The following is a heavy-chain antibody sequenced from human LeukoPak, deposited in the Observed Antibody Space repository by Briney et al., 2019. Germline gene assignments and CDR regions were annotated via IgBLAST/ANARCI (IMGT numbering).Heavy chain of an antibody. V-gene: IGHV4-59*01. Sequence: SETLSLTRTVSGGSISSYYWSWLRQPSRKGLEWNGGIYYSGSTNYNPSLKSRVTISVDTSKNQFSLKLSSVTAADTAVYYCASLFFCKQKTAYEINWGQGTLVTVSS. CDR3: ASLFFCKQKTAYEIN. CDR2: IYYSGST. J-gene: IGHJ4*02. CDR1: GGSISSYY. D-gene: IGHD3-3*01.